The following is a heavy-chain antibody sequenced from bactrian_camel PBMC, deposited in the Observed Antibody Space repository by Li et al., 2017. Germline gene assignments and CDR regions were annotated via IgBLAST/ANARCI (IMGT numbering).Heavy chain of an antibody. CDR3: GARRGWWIPCELTDVNRANNY. V-gene: IGHV3S40*01. Sequence: VQLVESGGGSVQAGGSLRLSCSYTRRPNYVTWFRQGPGNGREGVASIHTSASRTNYGDSVKGRFAISEDNAKNVLYLQMNILQPEDTAMYYCGARRGWWIPCELTDVNRANNYWGQGTQVTV. D-gene: IGHD5*01. J-gene: IGHJ4*01. CDR2: IHTSASRT. CDR1: YTRRPNY.